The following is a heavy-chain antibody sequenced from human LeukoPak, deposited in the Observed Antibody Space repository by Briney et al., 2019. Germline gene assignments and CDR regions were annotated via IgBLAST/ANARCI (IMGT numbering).Heavy chain of an antibody. Sequence: GGSLRLSCAASGFTVSSNYMSWVRQAPGKGLEWVSVIYSGGTTNYADSVKGRFTISRDNSKNTLFLQMNSLRAEDTAVYYCARGGYSSSWYHFDYWGQGTLVTVSS. CDR1: GFTVSSNY. CDR2: IYSGGTT. CDR3: ARGGYSSSWYHFDY. V-gene: IGHV3-53*01. D-gene: IGHD6-13*01. J-gene: IGHJ4*02.